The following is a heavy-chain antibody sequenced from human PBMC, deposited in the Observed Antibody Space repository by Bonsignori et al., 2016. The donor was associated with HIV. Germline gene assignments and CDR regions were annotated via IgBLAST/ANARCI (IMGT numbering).Heavy chain of an antibody. V-gene: IGHV3-7*03. D-gene: IGHD6-13*01. CDR3: ARFQYSSSWSMYNWFDP. CDR2: IKQDGSEK. Sequence: WIRQPPGKGLEWVANIKQDGSEKYYVDSVKGRFTISRDNAKNSLFLQMNSLRAEDSAVYYCARFQYSSSWSMYNWFDPWGQGTLVTVSS. J-gene: IGHJ5*02.